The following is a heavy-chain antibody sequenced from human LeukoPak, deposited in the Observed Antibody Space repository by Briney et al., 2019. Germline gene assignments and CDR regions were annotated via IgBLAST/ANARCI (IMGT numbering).Heavy chain of an antibody. J-gene: IGHJ4*02. Sequence: VASVKDSCKASVYTFTGYYMHWVRQAPGQGLEWMGWINPNSGGTNYAQKFQGRVTMTRDTSISTAYMELSRLRSDDTAVYYCARDFDTVSFDYWGQGTLVTVSS. CDR2: INPNSGGT. CDR3: ARDFDTVSFDY. CDR1: VYTFTGYY. V-gene: IGHV1-2*02. D-gene: IGHD4-17*01.